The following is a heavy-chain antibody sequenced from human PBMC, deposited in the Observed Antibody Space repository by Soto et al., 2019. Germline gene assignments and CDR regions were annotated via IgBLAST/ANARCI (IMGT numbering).Heavy chain of an antibody. CDR3: ARDHDYYDSSGYFYSATSPYYGMDV. CDR1: GFTFSSYA. D-gene: IGHD3-22*01. V-gene: IGHV3-30-3*01. CDR2: ISYDGSNK. Sequence: GGSLRLSCAASGFTFSSYAMHWVRQAPGKGLEWVAVISYDGSNKYYADSVKGRFTISRDNPKNTLYLQMNSLRAEDTAVYYCARDHDYYDSSGYFYSATSPYYGMDVWGQGTTVTVSS. J-gene: IGHJ6*02.